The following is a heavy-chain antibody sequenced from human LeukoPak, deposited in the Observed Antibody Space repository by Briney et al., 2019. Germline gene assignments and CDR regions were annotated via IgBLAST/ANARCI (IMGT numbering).Heavy chain of an antibody. V-gene: IGHV3-30-3*01. J-gene: IGHJ4*02. CDR2: ISYDGSNK. CDR3: ARGSYGAVDY. D-gene: IGHD2-21*01. Sequence: GGSLRLSCAASGFTFSSYAMHWVRRAPGKGLEWVAVISYDGSNKYYADSVKGRFTISRDNSKNTLYLQMNSLRAEDTAVYYCARGSYGAVDYWGQGTLVTVSS. CDR1: GFTFSSYA.